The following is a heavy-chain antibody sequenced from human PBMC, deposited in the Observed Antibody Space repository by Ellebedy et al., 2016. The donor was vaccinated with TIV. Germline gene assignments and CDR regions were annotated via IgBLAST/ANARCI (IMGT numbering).Heavy chain of an antibody. D-gene: IGHD1-1*01. CDR1: GFTFSYFS. CDR3: ARDGRGYYYGMDV. J-gene: IGHJ6*02. V-gene: IGHV3-21*01. Sequence: PGGSLRLSCAASGFTFSYFSMNWVRQAPGKGLEWVSSISTSGNYIYYADSVKGRFTISRDNAKNSLNLQMNSLRAEDTAVYYCARDGRGYYYGMDVWGRGTTVTVSS. CDR2: ISTSGNYI.